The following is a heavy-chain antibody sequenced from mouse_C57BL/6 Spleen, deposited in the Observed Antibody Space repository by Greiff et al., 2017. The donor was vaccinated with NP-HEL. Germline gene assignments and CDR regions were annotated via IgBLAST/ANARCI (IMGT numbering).Heavy chain of an antibody. CDR1: GYAFSSSW. CDR3: AKGDSSGYYYAMDY. Sequence: QVQLQQSGPELVKPGASVKISCKASGYAFSSSWMNWVKPRPGKGLEWIGRIYPGDGDTNYNGKFKGKATLTADKSSSTAYMQLSSLTSEDSAVYFCAKGDSSGYYYAMDYWGQGTSVTVSS. J-gene: IGHJ4*01. D-gene: IGHD3-2*02. V-gene: IGHV1-82*01. CDR2: IYPGDGDT.